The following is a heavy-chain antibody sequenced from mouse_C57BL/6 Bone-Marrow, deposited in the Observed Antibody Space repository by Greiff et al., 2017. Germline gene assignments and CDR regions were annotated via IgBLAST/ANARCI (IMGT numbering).Heavy chain of an antibody. CDR3: ARDAMDY. CDR1: GYSITSGYY. V-gene: IGHV3-6*01. Sequence: DVQLQESGPGLVKPSQSLSLTCPVTGYSITSGYYWNWIRQLPRNKLEWMGHISYDGSNNYNPSLKNRISITRDTSKNQFFRKLNAVTTEDTSTYCCARDAMDYWGQGTSVTVSS. CDR2: ISYDGSN. J-gene: IGHJ4*01.